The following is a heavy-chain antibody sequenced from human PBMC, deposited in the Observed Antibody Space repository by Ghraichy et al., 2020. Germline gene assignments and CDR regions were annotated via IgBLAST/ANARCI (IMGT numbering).Heavy chain of an antibody. CDR3: ARVRGRDILTESGAFDI. Sequence: GGSLRLSCAASGFTFSSYWMSWVRQAPGKGLEWVANIKQDGSEKYYVDSVKGRFTISRDNAKNSLYLQMNSLRAEDTAVYYCARVRGRDILTESGAFDIWGQGTMVTVSS. J-gene: IGHJ3*02. D-gene: IGHD3-9*01. V-gene: IGHV3-7*01. CDR2: IKQDGSEK. CDR1: GFTFSSYW.